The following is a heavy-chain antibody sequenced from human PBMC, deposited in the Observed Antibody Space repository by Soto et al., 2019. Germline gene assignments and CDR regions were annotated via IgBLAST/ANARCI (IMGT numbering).Heavy chain of an antibody. J-gene: IGHJ4*02. CDR2: IGYDGNYN. V-gene: IGHV3-33*01. Sequence: QVQLVESGGGVVQPGRSLRVSCAASGFSFSNYAIHWVRQAPGKGLEWVALIGYDGNYNYYRDSVKGRFTISRDSSRNTVYLQMNSLRAEDTGVYYCARDAQSDSDGFLDYWGQGTLVTVSS. CDR3: ARDAQSDSDGFLDY. D-gene: IGHD2-21*02. CDR1: GFSFSNYA.